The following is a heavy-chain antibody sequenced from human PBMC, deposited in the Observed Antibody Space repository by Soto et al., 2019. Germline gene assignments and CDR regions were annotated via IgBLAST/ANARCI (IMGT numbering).Heavy chain of an antibody. J-gene: IGHJ3*02. CDR1: GFTFSSYV. CDR2: ISYDGSSK. D-gene: IGHD3-22*01. V-gene: IGHV3-30-3*01. CDR3: ARDRSSSFWGLLPKLDAFDI. Sequence: QVQLVESGGGVVQPGRSLRLSCAASGFTFSSYVINWVRQAPGKGLEWVALISYDGSSKYYADSVKGRFTISRDNSKNTLCLQMNSLRPEDTAVYYCARDRSSSFWGLLPKLDAFDIWGQGTMVTVSS.